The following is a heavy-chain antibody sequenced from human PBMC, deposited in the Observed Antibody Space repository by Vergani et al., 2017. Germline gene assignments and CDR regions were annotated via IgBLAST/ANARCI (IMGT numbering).Heavy chain of an antibody. J-gene: IGHJ4*02. CDR2: IHPADSDT. D-gene: IGHD3-22*01. CDR3: ARLYGRDSSGSKYFYY. CDR1: GYSFTNYW. Sequence: EVQLVQSGAEVKKPGESLNISCQISGYSFTNYWIGWVRQMPGKGLEWMGIIHPADSDTRYSPSFQGQVTISVDKSISTAYLQLSSLRASDSAMYYCARLYGRDSSGSKYFYYWGQGTLVTVSS. V-gene: IGHV5-51*01.